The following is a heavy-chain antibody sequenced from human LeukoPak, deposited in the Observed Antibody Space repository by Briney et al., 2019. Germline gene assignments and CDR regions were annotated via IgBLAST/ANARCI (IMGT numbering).Heavy chain of an antibody. CDR2: ISGSGGST. J-gene: IGHJ4*02. CDR3: ATHQSDDEYYFDY. V-gene: IGHV3-23*01. D-gene: IGHD1-1*01. CDR1: GFTFSSYS. Sequence: GGSLRLSCAASGFTFSSYSMNWVRQAPGKGLEWVSAISGSGGSTYYADSVKGRFTISRDNSKNTLYLQMNSLRAEDTAVYYCATHQSDDEYYFDYWGQGTLVTVSS.